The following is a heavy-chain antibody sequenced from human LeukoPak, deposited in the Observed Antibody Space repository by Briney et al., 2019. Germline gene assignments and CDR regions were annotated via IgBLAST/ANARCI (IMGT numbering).Heavy chain of an antibody. CDR2: IRYDGSNK. V-gene: IGHV3-30*02. D-gene: IGHD6-13*01. Sequence: PGGSLRLSCAASGFTFSSYGMHWVRQAPGKGLEWVAFIRYDGSNKYYADSVKGRFTISRDNSKNTLYLQMNSLRAEDTAVYYCARDIMPFAIAAAAVYYWGQGTLVTVSS. CDR1: GFTFSSYG. J-gene: IGHJ4*02. CDR3: ARDIMPFAIAAAAVYY.